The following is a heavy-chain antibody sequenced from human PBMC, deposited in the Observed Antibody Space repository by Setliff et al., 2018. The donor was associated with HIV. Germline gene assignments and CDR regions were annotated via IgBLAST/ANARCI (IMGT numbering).Heavy chain of an antibody. Sequence: KPSETLSLTCTVSGGSISSGSYYWSWIRQPAGKGLEWIGRIYTSGSTNYNPSLKSRVTISVDTSKNQFSLKLSSVTAADTAVYYCARVGSDSSGYGFDYWGQGTLVTVSS. J-gene: IGHJ4*02. CDR1: GGSISSGSYY. CDR3: ARVGSDSSGYGFDY. D-gene: IGHD3-22*01. CDR2: IYTSGST. V-gene: IGHV4-61*02.